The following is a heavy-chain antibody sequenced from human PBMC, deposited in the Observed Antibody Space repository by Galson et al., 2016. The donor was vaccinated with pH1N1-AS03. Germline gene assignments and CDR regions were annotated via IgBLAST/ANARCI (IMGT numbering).Heavy chain of an antibody. Sequence: SVKVSCKASGGTFSGYAISWVRQAPGQGLEWMGGIIPIFGTANYAQKFQGRVTITADESTSTAYMELSSLRSEDTAVYYCARGGISYGSGSYYPAFDYWGQGTLVTVSS. CDR3: ARGGISYGSGSYYPAFDY. D-gene: IGHD3-10*01. J-gene: IGHJ4*02. V-gene: IGHV1-69*13. CDR1: GGTFSGYA. CDR2: IIPIFGTA.